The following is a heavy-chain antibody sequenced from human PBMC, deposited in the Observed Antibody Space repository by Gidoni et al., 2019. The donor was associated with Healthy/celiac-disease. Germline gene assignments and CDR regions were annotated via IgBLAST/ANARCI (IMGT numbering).Heavy chain of an antibody. CDR2: ISSSGSTR. Sequence: QVQLVESGGVLVKPGGSLRLSCAASGFTFSDYYMSWIRQAPGKGLEWVSYISSSGSTRYYADSVKGRFTISRDNAKNSLYLQMNSLRAEDTAVYYWARDRRQWELLRFDYWGQGTLVTVSS. V-gene: IGHV3-11*01. CDR1: GFTFSDYY. CDR3: ARDRRQWELLRFDY. D-gene: IGHD1-26*01. J-gene: IGHJ4*02.